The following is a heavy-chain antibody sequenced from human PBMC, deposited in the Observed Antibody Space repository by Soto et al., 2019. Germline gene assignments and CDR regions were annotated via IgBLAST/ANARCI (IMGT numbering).Heavy chain of an antibody. D-gene: IGHD3-10*01. CDR2: ISYDGSNK. Sequence: GGSLRLPCAASGFTFSSYAMHWVRQAPGKELERVAVISYDGSNKYYADSVKGRFTISRDNSKNTLYLQMNSLRAEDTAVYYCVQVPRPRVDYLLGSVYWGQGSLVTVSS. CDR3: VQVPRPRVDYLLGSVY. CDR1: GFTFSSYA. J-gene: IGHJ4*02. V-gene: IGHV3-30-3*01.